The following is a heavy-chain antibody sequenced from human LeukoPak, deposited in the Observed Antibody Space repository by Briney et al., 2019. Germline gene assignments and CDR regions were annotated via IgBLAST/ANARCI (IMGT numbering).Heavy chain of an antibody. CDR3: AKGSYYDSSGSFYFDY. D-gene: IGHD3-22*01. CDR1: GFTFSSYA. V-gene: IGHV3-23*01. J-gene: IGHJ4*02. Sequence: GGSLRLSCAASGFTFSSYAMSWVRQAPGKGLEWVSGISGSGDNTYYADSVKGRFTISRDNSKNTLYVQVNSMGTEDTAAYYCAKGSYYDSSGSFYFDYWGQGTLVTVSS. CDR2: ISGSGDNT.